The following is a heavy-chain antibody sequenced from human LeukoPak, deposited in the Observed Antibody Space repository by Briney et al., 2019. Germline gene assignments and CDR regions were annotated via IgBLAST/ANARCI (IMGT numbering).Heavy chain of an antibody. V-gene: IGHV4-31*03. J-gene: IGHJ4*02. Sequence: SETLSLTCTVSGGSINSGGYYWSWIRQHPGKGLEWIGYIFYSGSTYYNPSLKSRVTISVDTSKNQFSLKLSSVTAAGTAVYYRARVQGQQLPTGYFDYWGQGTLVTVSS. CDR3: ARVQGQQLPTGYFDY. D-gene: IGHD6-13*01. CDR1: GGSINSGGYY. CDR2: IFYSGST.